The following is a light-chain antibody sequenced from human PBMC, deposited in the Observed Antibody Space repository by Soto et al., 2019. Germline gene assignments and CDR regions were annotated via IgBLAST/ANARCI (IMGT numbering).Light chain of an antibody. Sequence: QSVLTQPPSASGTPGQRVTISCSGSSSNIGSNTVNWYQQLPGTAPKLLIYNNNQRPSGVPDRFSGSKSGTSASLAISGLQSEDEADDYCAAWDDSLNALVFGTGTKLTVL. CDR3: AAWDDSLNALV. J-gene: IGLJ1*01. CDR2: NNN. V-gene: IGLV1-44*01. CDR1: SSNIGSNT.